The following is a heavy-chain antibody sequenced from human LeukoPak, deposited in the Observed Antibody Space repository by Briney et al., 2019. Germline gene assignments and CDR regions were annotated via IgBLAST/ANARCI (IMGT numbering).Heavy chain of an antibody. CDR3: ARHDYGDYEAETEADY. D-gene: IGHD4-17*01. CDR1: GFTFSSYG. V-gene: IGHV3-7*01. J-gene: IGHJ4*02. Sequence: PGGSLRLSCAASGFTFSSYGMHWVRQAPGKGLEWVANIKQDGSEKYYVDSVKGRFTISRDNAKNSLYLQMNSLRAEDTAVYYCARHDYGDYEAETEADYWGQGTLVTVSS. CDR2: IKQDGSEK.